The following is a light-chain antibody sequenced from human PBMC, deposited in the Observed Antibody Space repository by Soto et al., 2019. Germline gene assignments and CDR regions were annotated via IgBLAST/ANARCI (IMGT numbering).Light chain of an antibody. V-gene: IGKV3-11*01. CDR2: DAS. CDR3: QQRSTWPHT. J-gene: IGKJ3*01. CDR1: QRVSSY. Sequence: ETVLTQSPATLSLAPGERATLSCRASQRVSSYLAWYQKKPGQPPRLLFYDASNRATGIPARFSGSGSGTDFTLSISSLEPEDFAVYYCQQRSTWPHTYGPGTKVDIK.